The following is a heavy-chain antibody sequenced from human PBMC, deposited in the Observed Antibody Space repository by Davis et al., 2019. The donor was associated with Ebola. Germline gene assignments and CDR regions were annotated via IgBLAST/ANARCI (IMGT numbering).Heavy chain of an antibody. J-gene: IGHJ3*02. D-gene: IGHD1-1*01. CDR2: IYYSGST. CDR3: AKQLGDDAFDI. Sequence: PSETLSLTCAVSGGSVSSGSYYWSWIRQPPGKGLEWIGYIYYSGSTNYNPSLKSRVTISVDTSKNQFSLKLSSVTAADTAVYYCAKQLGDDAFDIWGQGTMVTVSS. CDR1: GGSVSSGSYY. V-gene: IGHV4-61*01.